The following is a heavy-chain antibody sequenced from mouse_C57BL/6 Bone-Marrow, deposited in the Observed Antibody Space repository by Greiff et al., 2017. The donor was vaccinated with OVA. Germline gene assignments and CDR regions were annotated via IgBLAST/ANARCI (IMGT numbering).Heavy chain of an antibody. V-gene: IGHV1-50*01. D-gene: IGHD1-1*01. J-gene: IGHJ2*01. Sequence: VQLQQPGAELVKPGASVKLSCKASGYTFTSYWMQWVKQRPGQGLEWIGEIDPSDSYTNYNQKFKGKATLTVDTSSSTAYMQLSSLTSEGAAVYYCARGTVVAPFDCWGRGTTLTGSS. CDR2: IDPSDSYT. CDR3: ARGTVVAPFDC. CDR1: GYTFTSYW.